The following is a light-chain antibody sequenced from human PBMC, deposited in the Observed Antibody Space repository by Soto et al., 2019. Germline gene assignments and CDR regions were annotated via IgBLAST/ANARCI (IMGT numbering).Light chain of an antibody. CDR2: RAS. J-gene: IGKJ2*01. CDR3: QQYHNWPQT. Sequence: EIVMTQSPATLSVSPGERATLSCRASLSVSSTLAWYQQKPGQAPRLLIYRASTRATGIPARFSGSGSGTEFTLTISSLQSEDFVVYYCQQYHNWPQTFGQGTKLEIK. CDR1: LSVSST. V-gene: IGKV3-15*01.